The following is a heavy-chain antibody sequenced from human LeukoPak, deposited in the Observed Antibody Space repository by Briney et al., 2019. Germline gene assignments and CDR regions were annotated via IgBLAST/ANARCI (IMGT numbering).Heavy chain of an antibody. D-gene: IGHD3-22*01. J-gene: IGHJ3*02. Sequence: GASVKVSCKTSGYTFSSYGITWVRQATGQGLEWMGWMNPNSGNTGYAQKFQGRVTMTRNTSISTAYMELSSLRSEDTAVYYCARPYYYDSSGVVGDAFDIWGQGAMVTVSS. CDR3: ARPYYYDSSGVVGDAFDI. CDR2: MNPNSGNT. V-gene: IGHV1-8*02. CDR1: GYTFSSYG.